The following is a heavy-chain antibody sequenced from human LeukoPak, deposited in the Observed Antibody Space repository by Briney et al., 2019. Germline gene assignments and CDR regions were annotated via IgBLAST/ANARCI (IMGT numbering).Heavy chain of an antibody. CDR3: ARDLYSSGSVSYNWFDP. Sequence: SQTLSLTCAISGDSVSSNRAAWNWIRQSPSIGLEWLGRTYYRSKWYNDYAVSVKSRITINPDTSKNQFSLQLNSVTPEDTAVYYCARDLYSSGSVSYNWFDPWGQGTLVTVSS. D-gene: IGHD6-19*01. V-gene: IGHV6-1*01. CDR2: TYYRSKWYN. J-gene: IGHJ5*02. CDR1: GDSVSSNRAA.